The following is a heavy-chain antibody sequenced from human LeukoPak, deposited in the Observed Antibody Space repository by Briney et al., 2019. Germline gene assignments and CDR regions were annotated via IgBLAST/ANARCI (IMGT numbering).Heavy chain of an antibody. CDR1: GFTVSSNY. J-gene: IGHJ4*02. Sequence: TGGSLRLSCAASGFTVSSNYMSWVRQAPGKGLEWVSYISSSSSTIYYADSVKGRFTISRDNAKNSLYLQMNSLRAEDTAVYYCARDPPIAAAAYYFDYWGQGTLVTVSS. D-gene: IGHD6-13*01. CDR2: ISSSSSTI. CDR3: ARDPPIAAAAYYFDY. V-gene: IGHV3-48*04.